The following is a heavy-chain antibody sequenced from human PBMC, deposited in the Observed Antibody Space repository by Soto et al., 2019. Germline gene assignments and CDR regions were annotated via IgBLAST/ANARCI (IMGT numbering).Heavy chain of an antibody. Sequence: VQLLESGGDLVQPGGSLRLSCAASGFSFDAYAMTWVRQAPGKGLEWVSTLTATGTYSNYADSVKGRFTISRDNSRNTLYRQMDSLGAEDTAIYYCAKVLPRGYFDWFYYDMDVWGKGTTVAVSS. CDR2: LTATGTYS. J-gene: IGHJ6*03. V-gene: IGHV3-23*01. CDR3: AKVLPRGYFDWFYYDMDV. CDR1: GFSFDAYA. D-gene: IGHD3-9*01.